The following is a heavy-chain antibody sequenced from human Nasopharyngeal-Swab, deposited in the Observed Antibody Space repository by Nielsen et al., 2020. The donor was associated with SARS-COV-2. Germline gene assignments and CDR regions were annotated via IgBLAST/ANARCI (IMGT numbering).Heavy chain of an antibody. CDR3: SRGCDTDCFRVDS. V-gene: IGHV3-23*01. J-gene: IGHJ4*02. D-gene: IGHD2-21*02. CDR1: GFSLNRYA. CDR2: ISASGRAT. Sequence: GGSLRLSCVAFGFSLNRYAMIWVRQAPGKGLEWVSGISASGRATYYADSVEGRLTISRDNSRNTLSLQMNNLRAEDTATYSSSRGCDTDCFRVDSWGQGTLVTVSS.